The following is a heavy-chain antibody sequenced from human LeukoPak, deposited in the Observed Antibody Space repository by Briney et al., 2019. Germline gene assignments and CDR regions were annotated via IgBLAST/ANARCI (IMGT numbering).Heavy chain of an antibody. CDR2: ISWNSGSI. D-gene: IGHD3-10*01. CDR3: AKDSLSTMVRGVNYFDY. CDR1: GFTFEDYA. J-gene: IGHJ4*02. Sequence: PGRSLRLSCAASGFTFEDYAMHWVRQAPGKGLEWVSGISWNSGSIGYADSVKGRFTISRDNAKNSLYLQMNTLRAEDTALYYCAKDSLSTMVRGVNYFDYWGQGTLVTVSS. V-gene: IGHV3-9*01.